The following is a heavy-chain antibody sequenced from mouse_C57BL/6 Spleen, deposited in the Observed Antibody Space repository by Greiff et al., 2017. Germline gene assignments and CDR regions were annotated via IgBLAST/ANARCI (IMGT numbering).Heavy chain of an antibody. Sequence: EVQLQQSGPELVKPGASVKISCKASGYSFTDYNMNWVKQSNGKSLEWIGVINPNYGTTSYNQKFKGKATLTVEQSSSTAYMQLNSLTSEDSAVYYCARASDYGSSWGPDYWGQGTTLTVSS. CDR2: INPNYGTT. D-gene: IGHD1-1*01. J-gene: IGHJ2*01. CDR3: ARASDYGSSWGPDY. CDR1: GYSFTDYN. V-gene: IGHV1-39*01.